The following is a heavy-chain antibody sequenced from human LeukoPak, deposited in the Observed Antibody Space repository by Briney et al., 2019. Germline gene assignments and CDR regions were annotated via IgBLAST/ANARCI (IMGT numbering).Heavy chain of an antibody. Sequence: GGSLRLSCAASGFTFSSYGMSWVRQAPGKGLEWVSAISGSGGSTYYADSVKGRFTISRDNSKNTLYLQMNSLRAEDTAVYYCAKDPHVLRYFDWLGVYWGQGTLVTVSS. CDR1: GFTFSSYG. J-gene: IGHJ4*02. D-gene: IGHD3-9*01. V-gene: IGHV3-23*01. CDR2: ISGSGGST. CDR3: AKDPHVLRYFDWLGVY.